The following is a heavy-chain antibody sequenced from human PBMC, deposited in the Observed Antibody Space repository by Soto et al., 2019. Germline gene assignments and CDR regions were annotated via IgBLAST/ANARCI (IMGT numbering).Heavy chain of an antibody. D-gene: IGHD3-22*01. V-gene: IGHV3-23*01. Sequence: EVQLLESGGGLVQPGGSLRLSCAASGFTFSSYAMSWVRQAPGKVLEWVSAISGSGGSTYYEDSVKGRFTISRDNSKNTLYLQMNSLRAEDTAVYYCAKDATMIVVVTELAYWGQGTLVTVSS. CDR2: ISGSGGST. CDR1: GFTFSSYA. CDR3: AKDATMIVVVTELAY. J-gene: IGHJ4*02.